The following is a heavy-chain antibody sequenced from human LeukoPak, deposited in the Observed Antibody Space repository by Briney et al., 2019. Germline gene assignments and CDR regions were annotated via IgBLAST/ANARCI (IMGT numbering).Heavy chain of an antibody. Sequence: ASVKASCKASGYTFTGYYMHWVRQAPGQGLEWMGWINPNSGGTNYAQKFQGRVTMTRDTSISTAYMELSRLRSDDTAVYYCARSPALYSSFANDYWGQGTLVTVSS. D-gene: IGHD6-6*01. CDR2: INPNSGGT. CDR1: GYTFTGYY. CDR3: ARSPALYSSFANDY. V-gene: IGHV1-2*02. J-gene: IGHJ4*02.